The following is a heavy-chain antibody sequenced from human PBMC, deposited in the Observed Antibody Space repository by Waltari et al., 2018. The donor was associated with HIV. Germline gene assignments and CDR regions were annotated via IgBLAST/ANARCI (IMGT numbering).Heavy chain of an antibody. V-gene: IGHV4-39*01. CDR3: ARVQTGVDTAMVNRYFDL. CDR2: IYYSGST. D-gene: IGHD5-18*01. J-gene: IGHJ2*01. Sequence: QLQLQESGPGLVKPSETMSLTCTVSGGPISSSSYYWGWIRPPPGKGLEWIGGIYYSGSTYYNPSLKSRVTISVDTSKNQFSLKLSSVTAADTAVYYCARVQTGVDTAMVNRYFDLWGRGTLVTVSS. CDR1: GGPISSSSYY.